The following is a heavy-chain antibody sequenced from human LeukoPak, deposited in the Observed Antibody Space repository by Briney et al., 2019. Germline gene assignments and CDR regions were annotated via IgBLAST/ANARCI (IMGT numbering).Heavy chain of an antibody. J-gene: IGHJ4*02. CDR1: GFTFNTYN. Sequence: GSLRLSCAASGFTFNTYNMNWVRQAPGKGLEWVSSISTSSGHIYYADSVKGRFTISRDNAKNSLYLQMNSLRAEDTAVYYCAPDTIFGAYWGQGTLVTVSS. D-gene: IGHD3-3*01. V-gene: IGHV3-21*01. CDR2: ISTSSGHI. CDR3: APDTIFGAY.